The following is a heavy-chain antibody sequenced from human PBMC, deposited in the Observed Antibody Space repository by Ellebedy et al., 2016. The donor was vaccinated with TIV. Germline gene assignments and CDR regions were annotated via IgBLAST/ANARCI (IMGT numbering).Heavy chain of an antibody. CDR1: GYTFTGYY. D-gene: IGHD6-13*01. J-gene: IGHJ4*02. CDR2: INPNSGGT. Sequence: ASVKVSCXASGYTFTGYYMHWVRQAPGQGLEWMGWINPNSGGTNYAQKFQGWVTMTRDTSISTAYMELSRLRSDDKAVYYCARGLAAATYYFDYWGQGTLVTVSS. V-gene: IGHV1-2*04. CDR3: ARGLAAATYYFDY.